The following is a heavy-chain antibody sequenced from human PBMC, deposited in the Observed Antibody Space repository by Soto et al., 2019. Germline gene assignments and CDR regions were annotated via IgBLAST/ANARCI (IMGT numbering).Heavy chain of an antibody. Sequence: GGSLRLSCAASGFTFSSYSMNWVRQAPGKGLEWVSSISSSSSYIYYADSVKGRFTISRDNAKNSLYLQMNSLRAEDTAVYYCARYATEYTFRWFDPWGQGTLVTVSS. V-gene: IGHV3-21*01. CDR2: ISSSSSYI. D-gene: IGHD5-18*01. J-gene: IGHJ5*02. CDR1: GFTFSSYS. CDR3: ARYATEYTFRWFDP.